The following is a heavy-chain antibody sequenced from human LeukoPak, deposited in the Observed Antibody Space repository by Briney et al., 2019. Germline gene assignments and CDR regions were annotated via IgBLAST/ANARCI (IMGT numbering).Heavy chain of an antibody. Sequence: GGSLRLSCAASGFTFSTYSMNWVRQAPGRGLEWVSYISSSSSTIYYADSVKGRFTISRDNAKNSLYLQMNSLRAEDTAVYYCAREKGRYIHYFDYWGQGTLVTVSS. CDR2: ISSSSSTI. CDR3: AREKGRYIHYFDY. J-gene: IGHJ4*02. V-gene: IGHV3-48*01. D-gene: IGHD5-24*01. CDR1: GFTFSTYS.